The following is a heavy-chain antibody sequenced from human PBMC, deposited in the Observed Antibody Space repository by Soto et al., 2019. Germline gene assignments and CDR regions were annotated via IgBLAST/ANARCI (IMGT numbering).Heavy chain of an antibody. CDR2: TYYRSKWYN. CDR3: AKDMGIAVAGSPDY. J-gene: IGHJ4*02. V-gene: IGHV6-1*01. CDR1: GDSFSSNIAA. D-gene: IGHD6-19*01. Sequence: SQTLSLTCAISGDSFSSNIAAWNWIRQSPSRGLEWLGRTYYRSKWYNDYAVSVKSRITINPDTSKNQFSLQLNSVTPEDTAVYYCAKDMGIAVAGSPDYWGQGTLVTVSS.